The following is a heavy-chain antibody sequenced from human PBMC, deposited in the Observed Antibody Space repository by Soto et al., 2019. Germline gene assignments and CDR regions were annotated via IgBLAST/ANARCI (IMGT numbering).Heavy chain of an antibody. CDR2: IYYTGST. Sequence: KSSETLSLTCTVSGGSITGYYWSWIRQPPGKGLEWIGYIYYTGSTNYNPSLKSRVSISVDTSKNQFSLKLSSVTAADTAVYYCARAFTYDFWSGSLEGLDVWGLGTTVTVSS. J-gene: IGHJ6*02. D-gene: IGHD3-3*01. CDR3: ARAFTYDFWSGSLEGLDV. V-gene: IGHV4-59*01. CDR1: GGSITGYY.